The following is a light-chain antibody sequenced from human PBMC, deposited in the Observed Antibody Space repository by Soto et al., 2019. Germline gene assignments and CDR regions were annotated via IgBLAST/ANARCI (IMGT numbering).Light chain of an antibody. CDR3: SSFAGSNNFPYV. Sequence: QSVLTQPPSASGSPGQSVTISCTGTSSDVGLYDYVSWYQQHPGKAPKLMIYEINKRPSGVPDRFSGSKSGNTASLTVSGLQAEDEADYYCSSFAGSNNFPYVFGTGTKVTVL. CDR1: SSDVGLYDY. CDR2: EIN. V-gene: IGLV2-8*01. J-gene: IGLJ1*01.